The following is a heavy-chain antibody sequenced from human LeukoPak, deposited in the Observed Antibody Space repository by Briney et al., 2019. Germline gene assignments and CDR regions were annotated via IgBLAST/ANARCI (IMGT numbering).Heavy chain of an antibody. CDR2: INPNSGGT. V-gene: IGHV1-2*06. J-gene: IGHJ4*02. D-gene: IGHD2-8*01. CDR3: TRGPSNSDY. CDR1: GYTFSGYY. Sequence: ASVKVSCKVSGYTFSGYYLHWVRQAPGQGLEWMGRINPNSGGTNYAQKFQGRVTRTRDTSISTAYMDLSSLTSDDTAVYYCTRGPSNSDYWGQGTLVTVSS.